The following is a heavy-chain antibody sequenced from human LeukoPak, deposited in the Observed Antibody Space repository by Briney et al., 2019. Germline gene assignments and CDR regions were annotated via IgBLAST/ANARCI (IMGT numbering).Heavy chain of an antibody. CDR2: NYYSGST. CDR3: ASRYYSYYYMDV. V-gene: IGHV4-39*01. CDR1: GVSISSMSYY. Sequence: SETLSLTCNVSGVSISSMSYYWGWIRQPPGNGLEWIGSNYYSGSTDYNPSLKSRVTISVDTSKNQFSLKLTSVTAADTAVYYCASRYYSYYYMDVWGKGTTVIVSS. J-gene: IGHJ6*03.